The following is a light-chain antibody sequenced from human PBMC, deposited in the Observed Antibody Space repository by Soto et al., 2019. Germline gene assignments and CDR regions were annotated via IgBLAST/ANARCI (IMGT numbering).Light chain of an antibody. CDR3: QQYDNLPLT. CDR1: QTINRW. CDR2: DAS. J-gene: IGKJ4*01. V-gene: IGKV1-33*01. Sequence: QMTQSASPLSASVGDRVTTTCQASQTINRWLAWHLQKPGKAPKLLIYDASNLETGAPSRFSGSGSGTDFTFTISSLQPEDIATYYCQQYDNLPLTLGGGTKVDIK.